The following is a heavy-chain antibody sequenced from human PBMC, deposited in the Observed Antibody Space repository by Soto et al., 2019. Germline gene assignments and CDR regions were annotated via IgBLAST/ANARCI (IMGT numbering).Heavy chain of an antibody. J-gene: IGHJ5*02. CDR1: GFTFSSYA. CDR2: ISGSGGST. CDR3: AKVIAAAGTGYWFDP. D-gene: IGHD6-13*01. V-gene: IGHV3-23*01. Sequence: EVQLLESGGGLVQPGGSLRLSCAASGFTFSSYAMSWVRQAPGKGLEWVSAISGSGGSTYYADSVKGRFTISRDNSKNPLYLQRNSLRGEDTAGYYCAKVIAAAGTGYWFDPWGQGTLVTVSS.